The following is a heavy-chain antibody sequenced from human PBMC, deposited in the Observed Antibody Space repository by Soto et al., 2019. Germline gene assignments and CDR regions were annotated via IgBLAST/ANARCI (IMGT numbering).Heavy chain of an antibody. J-gene: IGHJ5*02. CDR1: GGTFGTSA. V-gene: IGHV1-69*12. CDR3: ARDGGPRSAFWRGPVGGGWFDP. D-gene: IGHD3-3*01. Sequence: QVQLVQSGAEVKKPGSSVRVSCKASGGTFGTSAITWVRQAPGQGLEWMGGIVPMFGTANHAQKFQGRVTITADESTTQAYMVLSGLRSADTVVYCCARDGGPRSAFWRGPVGGGWFDPWGQGTLVTVSS. CDR2: IVPMFGTA.